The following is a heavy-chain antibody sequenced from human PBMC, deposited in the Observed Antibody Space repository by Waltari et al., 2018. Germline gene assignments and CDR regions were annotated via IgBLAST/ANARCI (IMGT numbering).Heavy chain of an antibody. CDR2: ISSSGSTI. V-gene: IGHV3-48*03. Sequence: EVQLVESGGGLVQPGGSLRLACAASGFTFSSYEMNWVRQAPGKGLEWVSYISSSGSTIYYADSVKCRFTISRDNAKNSLYLQMNSLRAEDTAVYYCASPYYYDSSGYLNDAFDIWGQGTMVTVSS. J-gene: IGHJ3*02. CDR3: ASPYYYDSSGYLNDAFDI. D-gene: IGHD3-22*01. CDR1: GFTFSSYE.